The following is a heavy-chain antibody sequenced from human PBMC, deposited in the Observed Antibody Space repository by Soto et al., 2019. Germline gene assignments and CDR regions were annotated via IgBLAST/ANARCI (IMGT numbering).Heavy chain of an antibody. D-gene: IGHD5-18*01. CDR1: GFTFSSYS. Sequence: GGSLRLSCAASGFTFSSYSMNWVRQAPGKGLEWVSYISSSSSTIYYADSVKGRFTISRDNAKNSLYLQMNSLRDEDTAVYYCARAGGSGYSYGLDAFDIWGQGTMVTVSS. J-gene: IGHJ3*02. CDR2: ISSSSSTI. CDR3: ARAGGSGYSYGLDAFDI. V-gene: IGHV3-48*02.